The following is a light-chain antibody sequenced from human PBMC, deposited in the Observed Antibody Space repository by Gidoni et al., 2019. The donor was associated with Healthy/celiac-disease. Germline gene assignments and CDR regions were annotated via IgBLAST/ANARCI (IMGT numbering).Light chain of an antibody. CDR3: AAWDDSLNGRGV. Sequence: QSVLTQPPSASGTPGQRVTLSWSGSSSNIVSTTVNWYQQLPGTAPKRLIYSNNQRPSGVPDRFSGSKSGTAASLAISGLQSDDEADYYCAAWDDSLNGRGVFGGGTKLTVL. CDR1: SSNIVSTT. J-gene: IGLJ3*02. V-gene: IGLV1-44*01. CDR2: SNN.